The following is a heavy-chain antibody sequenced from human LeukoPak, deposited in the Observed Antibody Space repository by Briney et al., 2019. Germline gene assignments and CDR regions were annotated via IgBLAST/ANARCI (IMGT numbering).Heavy chain of an antibody. CDR3: ARDQPLSVAAAGTTGFDP. V-gene: IGHV4-39*07. CDR2: IYYSGST. D-gene: IGHD6-13*01. Sequence: SETLSLTCTVSGGSISSSSYYWGWIRQPPGKGLEWIGSIYYSGSTYYNPSLKSRVTISVDTSKNQFSLKLSSVTAADTAVYYCARDQPLSVAAAGTTGFDPWGQGTLVTVSS. CDR1: GGSISSSSYY. J-gene: IGHJ5*02.